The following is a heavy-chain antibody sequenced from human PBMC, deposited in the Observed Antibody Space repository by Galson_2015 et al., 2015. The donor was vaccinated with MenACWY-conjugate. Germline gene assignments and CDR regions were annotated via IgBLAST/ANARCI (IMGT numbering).Heavy chain of an antibody. D-gene: IGHD5-12*01. Sequence: SLRLSCAASGFTFSSYWMHWVRQAPGKGLVWVSRISSSSDGTSTNYADSVEGRFTISRDSAKNTLSLQMNSLRAEDTAVYYCVREGGNNGYPRNAFEIWGQGTMVTVSS. J-gene: IGHJ3*02. CDR3: VREGGNNGYPRNAFEI. V-gene: IGHV3-74*01. CDR2: ISSSSDGTST. CDR1: GFTFSSYW.